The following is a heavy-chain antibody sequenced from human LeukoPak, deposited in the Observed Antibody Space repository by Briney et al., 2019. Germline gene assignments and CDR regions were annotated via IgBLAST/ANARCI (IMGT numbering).Heavy chain of an antibody. CDR3: ARDPPCSGGSCSYYYYYYGMDV. CDR1: GYTFTSYG. J-gene: IGHJ6*02. CDR2: ISAYNGNT. D-gene: IGHD2-15*01. Sequence: GASVKVSCKASGYTFTSYGISWVRQAPGQGLEWMGWISAYNGNTNYAQKLQGRVTMTTDTSTSTAYMELRSLRSDDTAVYYCARDPPCSGGSCSYYYYYYGMDVWGQGTTVTVSS. V-gene: IGHV1-18*01.